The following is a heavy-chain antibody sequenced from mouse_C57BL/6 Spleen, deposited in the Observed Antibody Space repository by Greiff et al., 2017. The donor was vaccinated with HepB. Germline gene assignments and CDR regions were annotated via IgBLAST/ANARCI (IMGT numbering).Heavy chain of an antibody. Sequence: QVQLQQPGAELERPGSSVKLSCKASGYTFTSYWMDWVKQRPGQGLEWIGNIYPSDSETHYNQKFKDKATLTVDKSSSTAYMQLSSLTSEDSAVYYCARGDLDYYAMDYWGQGTSVTVSS. CDR3: ARGDLDYYAMDY. CDR2: IYPSDSET. V-gene: IGHV1-61*01. J-gene: IGHJ4*01. CDR1: GYTFTSYW.